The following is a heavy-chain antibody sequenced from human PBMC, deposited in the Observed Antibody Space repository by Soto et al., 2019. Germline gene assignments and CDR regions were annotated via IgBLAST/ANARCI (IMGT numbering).Heavy chain of an antibody. CDR2: IYYSGST. V-gene: IGHV4-59*01. D-gene: IGHD1-1*01. CDR3: AGEAWRGAFHI. Sequence: PSETLSLACTVSGGSISSYYWSWIRQPPGKGLEWIGYIYYSGSTNYNPSLKSRVTISVDTSKNQFSLKLSSVTAADTAVYYCAGEAWRGAFHIWGQGTMVTVS. J-gene: IGHJ3*02. CDR1: GGSISSYY.